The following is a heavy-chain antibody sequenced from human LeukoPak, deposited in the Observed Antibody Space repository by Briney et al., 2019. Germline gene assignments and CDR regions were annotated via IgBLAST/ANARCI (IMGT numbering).Heavy chain of an antibody. CDR3: ARAYYFDSSAFDY. V-gene: IGHV4-39*01. Sequence: SEALSLTCTVSGGSISSSSYYWAWIRQPPGKELEWIGRIYYSGSTYFNPSLKSRVTISVDMSKNQFSLKLTSVTAADTAVYYCARAYYFDSSAFDYWRQGTLVTVSS. CDR2: IYYSGST. J-gene: IGHJ4*02. CDR1: GGSISSSSYY. D-gene: IGHD3-22*01.